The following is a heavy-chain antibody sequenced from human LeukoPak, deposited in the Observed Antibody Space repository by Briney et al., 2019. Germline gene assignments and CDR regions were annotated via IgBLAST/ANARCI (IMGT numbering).Heavy chain of an antibody. CDR2: ISGSGGST. D-gene: IGHD1-26*01. CDR3: AKDSGSYFGLFDY. CDR1: GFTFSSYA. Sequence: PGGSLRLSCAASGFTFSSYAMSWVRQAPGKGPEWVSAISGSGGSTYYADSVKGRFTISRDNSKNTLYLQMNSLRAEDTAVYYCAKDSGSYFGLFDYWGQGTLVTVSS. V-gene: IGHV3-23*01. J-gene: IGHJ4*02.